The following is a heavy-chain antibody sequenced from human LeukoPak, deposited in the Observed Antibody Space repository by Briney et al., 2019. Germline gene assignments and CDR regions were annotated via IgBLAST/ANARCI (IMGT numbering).Heavy chain of an antibody. CDR3: ARLALLGPTSYFDY. CDR1: GGSISSSSYY. Sequence: SETLSLTCTVSGGSISSSSYYWGWIRQPPGKGLEWIGSIYYSGSTYYNPSLKSRVTISVDTSNNQFSLKLSSVTAADTAVFYCARLALLGPTSYFDYWGQGALVTVSA. CDR2: IYYSGST. V-gene: IGHV4-39*01. D-gene: IGHD1-26*01. J-gene: IGHJ4*02.